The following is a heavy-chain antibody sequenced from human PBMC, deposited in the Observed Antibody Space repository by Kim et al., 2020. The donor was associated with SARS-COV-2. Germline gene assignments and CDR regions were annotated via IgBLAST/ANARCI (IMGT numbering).Heavy chain of an antibody. Sequence: SETLSLTCTVSGGSISSYYWSWIRQPPGKGLEWIGYIYYSGSTNYNPSLKSRVTISVDTSKNQFSLKLSSVTAADTAVYYCARLSPPPELLWFGELSGGLYGMDVWGQGTTVTVSS. CDR3: ARLSPPPELLWFGELSGGLYGMDV. CDR2: IYYSGST. V-gene: IGHV4-59*13. D-gene: IGHD3-10*01. CDR1: GGSISSYY. J-gene: IGHJ6*02.